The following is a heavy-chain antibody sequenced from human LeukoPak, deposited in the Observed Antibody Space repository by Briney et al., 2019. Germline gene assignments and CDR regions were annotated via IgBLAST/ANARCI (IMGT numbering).Heavy chain of an antibody. CDR2: INPSNGDT. J-gene: IGHJ4*02. CDR1: GYTFIDYF. V-gene: IGHV1-46*01. Sequence: ASVKVSCKASGYTFIDYFIHWVRQAPGQGLEWMGIINPSNGDTFYTQKFQGRVTMTRDTSKSTVYMELSSLRSEDTAVFYCATVGYSQFFDYWGQGTLVTVSS. CDR3: ATVGYSQFFDY. D-gene: IGHD5-18*01.